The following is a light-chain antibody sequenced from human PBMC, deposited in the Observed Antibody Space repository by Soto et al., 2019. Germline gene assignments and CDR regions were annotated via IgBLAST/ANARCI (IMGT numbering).Light chain of an antibody. V-gene: IGLV1-40*01. CDR1: ISNIGAGYI. CDR3: QSYDSSLSGYV. Sequence: QSVLTQPPSVSGAPGQRVTISCTGSISNIGAGYIVHWYQHLPGTAPKLLIYGNSNRPSGVPDRISGSKSGTSASLAITGLQAEDEADYYCQSYDSSLSGYVFGTGTKVTVL. J-gene: IGLJ1*01. CDR2: GNS.